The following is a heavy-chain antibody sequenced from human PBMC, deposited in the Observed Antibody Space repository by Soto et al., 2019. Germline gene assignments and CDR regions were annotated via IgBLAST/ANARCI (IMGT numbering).Heavy chain of an antibody. CDR2: IYYSGRT. D-gene: IGHD3-22*01. CDR3: ARMSMDSSGYCTDY. V-gene: IGHV4-61*01. J-gene: IGHJ4*02. CDR1: GGSVSSGSYY. Sequence: QVQLQESGPGLVKPSETLSLTCTVSGGSVSSGSYYWSWMRPPPGKGLEGIGYIYYSGRTNYNPSLKSRVTVSVDTAKNQCSLKLSSVTAAATDVYYCARMSMDSSGYCTDYWGQGTLVTVSS.